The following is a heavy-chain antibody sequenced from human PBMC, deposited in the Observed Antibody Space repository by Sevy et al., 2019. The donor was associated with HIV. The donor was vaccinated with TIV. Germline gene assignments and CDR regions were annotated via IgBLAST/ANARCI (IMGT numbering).Heavy chain of an antibody. CDR1: GFTFSQYG. D-gene: IGHD6-13*01. CDR2: IRYDGSTK. Sequence: GGSLRLSCAATGFTFSQYGMEWVRQAPGKGLEWVAFIRYDGSTKYYADSVKGRFTISRDNSKNMLHLQMNSLRPEDTALYSCAKHRDTLAAAAYLDHWGQGTLVTVSS. CDR3: AKHRDTLAAAAYLDH. V-gene: IGHV3-30*02. J-gene: IGHJ4*02.